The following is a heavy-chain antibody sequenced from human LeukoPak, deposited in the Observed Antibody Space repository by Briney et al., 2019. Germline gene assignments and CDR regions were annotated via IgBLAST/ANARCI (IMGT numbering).Heavy chain of an antibody. V-gene: IGHV3-7*01. D-gene: IGHD1-7*01. Sequence: GGSLRLSCAASGFTFSSYWMSWVRQAPGKGLEWVANIKQDGSEKYYVDSVKGRFTISRDNAKNTLYLQMNSLRAEDTAVYYCARAITGTTTGIFDPDAFDIWGQGTMVTVSS. CDR1: GFTFSSYW. J-gene: IGHJ3*02. CDR3: ARAITGTTTGIFDPDAFDI. CDR2: IKQDGSEK.